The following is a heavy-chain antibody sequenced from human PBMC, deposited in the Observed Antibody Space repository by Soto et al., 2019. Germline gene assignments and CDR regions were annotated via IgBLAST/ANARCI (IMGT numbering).Heavy chain of an antibody. V-gene: IGHV1-18*01. Sequence: QVQLVQSGAEVKKPGASVKVSCKASGYTFSSYGINWVRQAPGQGLEWMGWISAYNSNTHYAQNLQGRVTLTTDTSTSTAYMELRSLRSDDTAVYYCARDPYSWNDGGDYWGQGTLVTVSS. J-gene: IGHJ4*02. CDR1: GYTFSSYG. D-gene: IGHD1-1*01. CDR3: ARDPYSWNDGGDY. CDR2: ISAYNSNT.